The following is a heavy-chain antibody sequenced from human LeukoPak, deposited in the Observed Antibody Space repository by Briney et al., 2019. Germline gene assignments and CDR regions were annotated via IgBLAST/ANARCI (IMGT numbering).Heavy chain of an antibody. CDR3: ARSHDHLWGNYPDY. D-gene: IGHD3-16*02. CDR1: GGSIDSTNW. CDR2: THHDGRI. Sequence: SETLSLTCDVSGGSIDSTNWWNWVRQPPGKGLEWIGETHHDGRINYNPSLKSRVTLSVDKSKNQFSLRLNSVTAADTAMYYCARSHDHLWGNYPDYWGQGTLVTVSS. V-gene: IGHV4/OR15-8*01. J-gene: IGHJ4*02.